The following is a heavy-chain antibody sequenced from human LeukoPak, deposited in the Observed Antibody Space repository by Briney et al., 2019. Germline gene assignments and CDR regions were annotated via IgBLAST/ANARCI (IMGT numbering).Heavy chain of an antibody. Sequence: GGSLRLSCAASGFTFSDFYMTWIRQAPGKGLEWVSYISGSGSAIYYADSVKGRFTVSRDNSKNSLYLQINSLRAEDTDIYYCARDRFTVVSPSGYWGQGTLVTVSS. J-gene: IGHJ4*02. D-gene: IGHD4-23*01. CDR2: ISGSGSAI. CDR1: GFTFSDFY. V-gene: IGHV3-11*01. CDR3: ARDRFTVVSPSGY.